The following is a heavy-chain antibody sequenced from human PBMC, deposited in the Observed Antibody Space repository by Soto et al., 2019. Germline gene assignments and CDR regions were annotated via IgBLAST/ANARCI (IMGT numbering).Heavy chain of an antibody. D-gene: IGHD3-3*01. V-gene: IGHV4-61*01. CDR1: GGSVSSGSYY. CDR2: IYYSGST. Sequence: SETLSLTCTVSGGSVSSGSYYWSWIRQPPGKGLEWIGYIYYSGSTNYNPSLKSRVTISVDTSKNQFSLKLSSVTAADTAVYYCARGGEATIFGVVIRPNYYGMDVWGQGTTVTVSS. CDR3: ARGGEATIFGVVIRPNYYGMDV. J-gene: IGHJ6*02.